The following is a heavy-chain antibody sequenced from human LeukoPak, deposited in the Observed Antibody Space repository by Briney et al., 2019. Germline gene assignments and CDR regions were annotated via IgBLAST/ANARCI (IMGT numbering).Heavy chain of an antibody. CDR1: GYSFSSYW. V-gene: IGHV5-51*01. Sequence: GESLKISCKGSGYSFSSYWIAWVRQMPGKDLEWMGIIYPGDSDTRYSPSFQGQVTISADKSISTAYLQWSSLKASDTAMYYCARGEMRYCSGGYCYDYCGQGTLVTVSS. CDR2: IYPGDSDT. D-gene: IGHD2-15*01. J-gene: IGHJ4*02. CDR3: ARGEMRYCSGGYCYDY.